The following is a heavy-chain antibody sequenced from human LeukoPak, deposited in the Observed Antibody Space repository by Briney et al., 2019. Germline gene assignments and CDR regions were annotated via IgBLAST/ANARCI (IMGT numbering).Heavy chain of an antibody. V-gene: IGHV2-5*01. CDR3: AHRFPVVPAAISVTFDI. CDR1: GFSLSTSGVG. D-gene: IGHD2-2*01. J-gene: IGHJ3*02. Sequence: SGPTLVNPTQTLTLTCTFSGFSLSTSGVGVGWIRQPPGKALEWLALIYWNDDKRYSPSLKSRLTITKDTSKDQVVLTMTNMDPVDTATYYCAHRFPVVPAAISVTFDIWGQGTMVTVSS. CDR2: IYWNDDK.